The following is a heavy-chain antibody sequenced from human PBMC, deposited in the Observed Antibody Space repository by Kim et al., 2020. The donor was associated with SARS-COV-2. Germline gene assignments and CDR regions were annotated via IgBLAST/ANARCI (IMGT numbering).Heavy chain of an antibody. J-gene: IGHJ6*02. CDR2: IKSKIAGGTT. CDR1: GFTFNNAW. CDR3: SRDYYSTMNV. D-gene: IGHD2-21*01. V-gene: IGHV3-15*01. Sequence: GGSLRLSCAASGFTFNNAWMHWVRQAPGKGLEWVARIKSKIAGGTTDYAAPVEGRFTISRDDSKNTVSLQMNSLQTEDTAVYFCSRDYYSTMNVWGQGTT.